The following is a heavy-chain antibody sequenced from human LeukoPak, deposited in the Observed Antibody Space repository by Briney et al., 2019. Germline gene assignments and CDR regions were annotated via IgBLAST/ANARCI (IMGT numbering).Heavy chain of an antibody. V-gene: IGHV4-61*01. CDR2: IYYSGST. J-gene: IGHJ4*02. D-gene: IGHD3-10*01. Sequence: SETLSLTCTVSGGSISTGSYYWSWIRQPPGKGLEWIAYIYYSGSTNYNPSLKSRVTISVDTSKNQFSLKLSPVTAADTAVYYCARRYGSGSSGTFDYWGQGTLVTVSS. CDR3: ARRYGSGSSGTFDY. CDR1: GGSISTGSYY.